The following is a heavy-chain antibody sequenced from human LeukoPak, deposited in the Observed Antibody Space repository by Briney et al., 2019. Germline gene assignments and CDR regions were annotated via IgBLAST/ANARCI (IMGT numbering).Heavy chain of an antibody. Sequence: SETLSLTCTVSGGSISSSSYYWGWIRQPPGKGLEWIGMIHYSGRTYYNTSLMSRITISVDTSKDQFSLKLTSVSAADTAVYYCARLPVYSSGWQADFWGQGTLVTVSS. V-gene: IGHV4-39*01. CDR1: GGSISSSSYY. D-gene: IGHD6-19*01. CDR2: IHYSGRT. J-gene: IGHJ4*02. CDR3: ARLPVYSSGWQADF.